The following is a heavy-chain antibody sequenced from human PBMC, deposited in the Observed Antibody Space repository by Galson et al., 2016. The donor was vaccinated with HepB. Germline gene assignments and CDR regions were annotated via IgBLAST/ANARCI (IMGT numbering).Heavy chain of an antibody. CDR3: ARDGFILGGSSGDYYYGLDV. J-gene: IGHJ6*04. D-gene: IGHD6-6*01. Sequence: SLRLSCAASGFTFSSYALHWVRQAPGQGLEWMAVISYDGTNKQYEDSVKGRFTIARDNSETTMFLQLNSLRSDDTAVYYCARDGFILGGSSGDYYYGLDVWGTGTTVFVSS. CDR2: ISYDGTNK. V-gene: IGHV3-30-3*01. CDR1: GFTFSSYA.